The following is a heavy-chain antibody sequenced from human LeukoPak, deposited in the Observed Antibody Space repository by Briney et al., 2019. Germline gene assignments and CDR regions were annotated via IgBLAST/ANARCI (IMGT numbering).Heavy chain of an antibody. CDR1: GFTFSNYV. D-gene: IGHD3-22*01. CDR3: AKYYYDSSGYIDY. V-gene: IGHV3-23*05. J-gene: IGHJ4*02. Sequence: GGSLRLSCAASGFTFSNYVMGWVRQDPGKGLQWVSIINGSGSFTSYADSVKGRFTISRDNSKNTLYLQMNSLRAEDTAVYYCAKYYYDSSGYIDYWGQGTLVTVSS. CDR2: INGSGSFT.